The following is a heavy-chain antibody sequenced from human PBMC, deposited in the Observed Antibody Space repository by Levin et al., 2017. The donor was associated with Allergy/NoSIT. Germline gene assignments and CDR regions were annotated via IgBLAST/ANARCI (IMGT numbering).Heavy chain of an antibody. D-gene: IGHD3-3*01. Sequence: PGESLKISCAASGFTFRNSAMNWVRQAAGKGLEWLSGITGDGDDTHYADSVKGRFTISRDNSKNTLYLQMSSLRAEDTATYYCAKGITIFGVGRLDYWGQGILVTVSS. V-gene: IGHV3-23*01. CDR1: GFTFRNSA. CDR3: AKGITIFGVGRLDY. J-gene: IGHJ4*02. CDR2: ITGDGDDT.